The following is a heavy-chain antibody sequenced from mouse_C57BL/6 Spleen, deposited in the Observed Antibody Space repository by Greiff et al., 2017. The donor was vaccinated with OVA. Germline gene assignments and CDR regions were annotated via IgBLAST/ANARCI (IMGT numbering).Heavy chain of an antibody. J-gene: IGHJ2*01. CDR1: GYTFTSYW. Sequence: QVQLKQPGAELVKPGASVKLSCKASGYTFTSYWMHWVKQRPGQGLEWIGMIHPNSGSTNYNEKFKSKATLTVDKSSSTAYMQLSSLTSEDSAVYYCARNTYDYDGVFDYWGQGTTLTVSS. V-gene: IGHV1-64*01. D-gene: IGHD2-4*01. CDR3: ARNTYDYDGVFDY. CDR2: IHPNSGST.